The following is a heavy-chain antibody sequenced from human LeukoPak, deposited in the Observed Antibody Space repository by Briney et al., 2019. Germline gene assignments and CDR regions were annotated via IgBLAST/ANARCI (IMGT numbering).Heavy chain of an antibody. CDR1: GGTFSSYA. D-gene: IGHD3-3*01. V-gene: IGHV1-69*13. CDR3: ARGPGFLEHYYYYYYMDV. CDR2: IIPIFGTA. J-gene: IGHJ6*03. Sequence: SVKVSCKASGGTFSSYAISWVRQAPGQGLEWMGGIIPIFGTANYAQKFQGRVTITADESTSTAYMELSSLRSEDTAVYYCARGPGFLEHYYYYYYMDVWGKGTTVTVSS.